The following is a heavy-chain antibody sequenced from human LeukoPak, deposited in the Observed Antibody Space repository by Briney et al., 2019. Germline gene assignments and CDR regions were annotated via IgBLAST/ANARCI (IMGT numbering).Heavy chain of an antibody. Sequence: GGSLRLSCAASGFTFNNYAISWVRQAPGKGLEWVSDISGSGDSTYYADSVKGRFTISRDSSKNTLYLQMNSLRPEDTAVYYCAKKSYYDFWKDHYRPPFDQWGRGTLVTVSS. CDR1: GFTFNNYA. J-gene: IGHJ4*02. D-gene: IGHD3-3*01. CDR3: AKKSYYDFWKDHYRPPFDQ. V-gene: IGHV3-23*01. CDR2: ISGSGDST.